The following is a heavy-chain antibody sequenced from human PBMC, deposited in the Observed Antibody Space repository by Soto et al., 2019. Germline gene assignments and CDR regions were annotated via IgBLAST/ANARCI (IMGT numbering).Heavy chain of an antibody. V-gene: IGHV1-18*04. CDR3: VRDPQRNVD. J-gene: IGHJ4*02. CDR2: ISASNGNR. Sequence: QVQLVQSGAEVKKPGASVKVSCKASGYDFSSYGISWVRQAPGQGLELMGWISASNGNRDYAQQFQGRVTMTSATPRTRAYMELRSLRSDDTAVYYCVRDPQRNVDWGQGTLVNVSS. CDR1: GYDFSSYG. D-gene: IGHD2-2*01.